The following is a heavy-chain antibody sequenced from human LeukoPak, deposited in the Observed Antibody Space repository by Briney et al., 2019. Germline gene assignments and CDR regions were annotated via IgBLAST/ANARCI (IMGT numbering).Heavy chain of an antibody. CDR1: RFTFSIYA. Sequence: GSLRLSCAASRFTFSIYAMSWVRQAPGKGQEWVSTITGSGDSAYYADSVKGRFTISRDNSKNTLYLQMNSLRAEDTAVYYCAKGPSSGWYDSWGQGTLVTVSS. V-gene: IGHV3-23*01. CDR2: ITGSGDSA. J-gene: IGHJ5*01. D-gene: IGHD6-19*01. CDR3: AKGPSSGWYDS.